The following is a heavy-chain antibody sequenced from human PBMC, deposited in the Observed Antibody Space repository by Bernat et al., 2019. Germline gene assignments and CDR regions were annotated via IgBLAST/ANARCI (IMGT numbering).Heavy chain of an antibody. J-gene: IGHJ4*02. D-gene: IGHD2-21*02. CDR3: AKDLGFVVVTAGPDY. V-gene: IGHV3-23*04. CDR1: GFTLGRDD. Sequence: VQLVESGGGLVQPGGSLRLSCTASGFTLGRDDVNWVRQAPGKGLEWVSGIGGSRPNTFYADSVRGRFTISRDISKNTLYLQMNSLRAEDTAVYYCAKDLGFVVVTAGPDYWGQGTPVTVSS. CDR2: IGGSRPNT.